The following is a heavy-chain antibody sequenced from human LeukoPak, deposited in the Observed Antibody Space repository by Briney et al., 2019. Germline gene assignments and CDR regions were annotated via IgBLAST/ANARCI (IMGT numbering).Heavy chain of an antibody. D-gene: IGHD6-13*01. V-gene: IGHV3-23*01. CDR1: GFTFSSYS. Sequence: PGGSLRLSCAASGFTFSSYSMNWVRQAPGRGLEWVSAISGSGGSTYYADSVKGRFTISRDNSKNTLYLQMNSLRAEDTAVYYCARSPLRKTLSYTGEAAGGLEYFQHWGQGTLVTVSS. CDR2: ISGSGGST. CDR3: ARSPLRKTLSYTGEAAGGLEYFQH. J-gene: IGHJ1*01.